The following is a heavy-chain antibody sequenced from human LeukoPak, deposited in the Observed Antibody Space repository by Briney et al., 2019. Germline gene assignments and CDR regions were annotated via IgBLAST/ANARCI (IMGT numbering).Heavy chain of an antibody. CDR1: GFTFSSYS. D-gene: IGHD6-19*01. J-gene: IGHJ4*02. CDR2: ISSSSSYI. Sequence: PGGSLRLSCAASGFTFSSYSMNWVRQAPGKGLEWVSSISSSSSYIYYADSVKGRFTISRDNSKNTLYLQMNSLRAEDTAVYYCAKGPYGSGWYFDYWGQGTLVTVSS. CDR3: AKGPYGSGWYFDY. V-gene: IGHV3-21*04.